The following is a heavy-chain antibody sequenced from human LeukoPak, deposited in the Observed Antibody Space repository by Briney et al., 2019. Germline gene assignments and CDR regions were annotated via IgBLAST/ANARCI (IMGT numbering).Heavy chain of an antibody. CDR3: ARGLLRLGELSCFDW. Sequence: GGSLRLSCAASGFTFSSYWMSWVRQAPGKGLEWVANIKQDGSEKYYVDSVKGRFTISRDNAKNSLYLQMNSLRAEDTAVYYCARGLLRLGELSCFDWWGQGTLVTVSS. V-gene: IGHV3-7*01. D-gene: IGHD3-16*02. CDR1: GFTFSSYW. J-gene: IGHJ4*02. CDR2: IKQDGSEK.